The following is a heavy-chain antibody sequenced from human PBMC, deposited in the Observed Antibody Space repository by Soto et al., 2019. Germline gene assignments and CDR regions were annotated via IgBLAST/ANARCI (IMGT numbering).Heavy chain of an antibody. CDR2: IYHSGST. V-gene: IGHV4-30-2*01. Sequence: SETLSLTCAVSGGSIISGGYSWMWIRQPPGKGLEWIGYIYHSGSTYYNPSLKSRVTISVDRSKNQFSLKLSSVTAADTAVYYCARAGYYDSSGYPLGFDYWGQGTLVTVSS. CDR1: GGSIISGGYS. D-gene: IGHD3-22*01. CDR3: ARAGYYDSSGYPLGFDY. J-gene: IGHJ4*02.